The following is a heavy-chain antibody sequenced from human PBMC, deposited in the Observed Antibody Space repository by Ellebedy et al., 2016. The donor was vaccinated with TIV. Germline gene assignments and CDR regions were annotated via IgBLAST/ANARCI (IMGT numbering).Heavy chain of an antibody. CDR2: ISDSGTYI. Sequence: GGSLRLXCVASEFTFSMYTMSWVRQAPGQGLEWVSSISDSGTYIYYADSVKGRFTISRDNTKYSLFLQMSSLRAEDTAIYFCARADTGYCSGDTCFLDLDSWGQGTLVTVSS. D-gene: IGHD2-15*01. J-gene: IGHJ4*02. CDR3: ARADTGYCSGDTCFLDLDS. CDR1: EFTFSMYT. V-gene: IGHV3-21*01.